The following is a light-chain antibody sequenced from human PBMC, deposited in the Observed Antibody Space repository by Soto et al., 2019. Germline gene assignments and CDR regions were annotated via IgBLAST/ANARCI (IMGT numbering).Light chain of an antibody. Sequence: EIVMTQSPATPAVSPGERATLSCRASQSVSSNLARYQQKPGQAPRLLIYAASSRATGIPARFSGSGSGTDFTLTISSLQSEDFAIYYCQQYSQWPLTFGQGTRLEIK. CDR1: QSVSSN. J-gene: IGKJ5*01. V-gene: IGKV3-15*01. CDR2: AAS. CDR3: QQYSQWPLT.